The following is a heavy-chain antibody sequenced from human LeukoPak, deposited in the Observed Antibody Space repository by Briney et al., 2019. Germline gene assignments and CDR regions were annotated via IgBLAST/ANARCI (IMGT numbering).Heavy chain of an antibody. D-gene: IGHD3-22*01. V-gene: IGHV3-23*01. CDR1: GFTFSNCA. CDR2: ISGSGGST. Sequence: PGGSLRLSCAASGFTFSNCAMNWVRQAPGKGLEWVSAISGSGGSTYYADSVKGRFTISRDNSKNTLYLQMNSLRAEDTAVYYCARGHYYDSSGYYYRGMDVWGQGTTVTVSS. J-gene: IGHJ6*02. CDR3: ARGHYYDSSGYYYRGMDV.